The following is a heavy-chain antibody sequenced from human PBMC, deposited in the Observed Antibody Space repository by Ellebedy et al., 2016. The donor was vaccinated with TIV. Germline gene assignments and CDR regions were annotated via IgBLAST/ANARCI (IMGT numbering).Heavy chain of an antibody. V-gene: IGHV3-74*01. CDR1: GFTFSSYW. CDR2: IYSDGSST. J-gene: IGHJ6*02. Sequence: GESLKISCAASGFTFSSYWMHWVRQAPGKGLVWVSRIYSDGSSTSYAASVKGRFTISRDNAKNSLYLQMNSLRAEDTAVYYCGRVSRGMDVWGQGTTVTVSS. CDR3: GRVSRGMDV.